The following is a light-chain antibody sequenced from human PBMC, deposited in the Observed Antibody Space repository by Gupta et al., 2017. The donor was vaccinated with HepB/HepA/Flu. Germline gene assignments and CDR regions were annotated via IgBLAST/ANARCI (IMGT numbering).Light chain of an antibody. CDR3: ETWDNSLQTGV. J-gene: IGLJ3*02. V-gene: IGLV1-51*01. CDR1: SSNIAIHS. Sequence: QSVLTQPPSVSAAPGQKVTISCSGSSSNIAIHSVSWYHHVPGTAPKLLIYDSDKRPSGIPDRFSGSKSAASVTLDITGLQTGEEADYYCETWDNSLQTGVFGGGTRLTVL. CDR2: DSD.